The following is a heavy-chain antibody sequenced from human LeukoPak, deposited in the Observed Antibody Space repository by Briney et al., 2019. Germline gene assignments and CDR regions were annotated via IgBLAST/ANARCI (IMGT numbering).Heavy chain of an antibody. V-gene: IGHV4-34*01. CDR3: ARGRYDSSGYSFLDY. J-gene: IGHJ4*02. CDR2: IDHSGST. Sequence: SETLSLTCAVYGGSFSGYYWSWVRQPPGKGLEWIGEIDHSGSTNYNPSLKSGVTISVDTSKNQFSLKLSSVTPADTAVYYCARGRYDSSGYSFLDYWGQGTLVTVPS. CDR1: GGSFSGYY. D-gene: IGHD3-22*01.